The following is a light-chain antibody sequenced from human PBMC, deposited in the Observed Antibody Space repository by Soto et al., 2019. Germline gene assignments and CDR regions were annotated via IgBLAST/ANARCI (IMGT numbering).Light chain of an antibody. V-gene: IGKV1-39*01. CDR3: QQTYNTPHT. CDR1: QYTDTY. J-gene: IGKJ2*01. Sequence: IQMTQSPSSLSASVGDRVTITCRASQYTDTYLNWYQQKPGKAPKLLIYAASNLQSGVPSRFSGSGSGTDFSLTISSLQPEDFATYYCQQTYNTPHTFGQGTQLEI. CDR2: AAS.